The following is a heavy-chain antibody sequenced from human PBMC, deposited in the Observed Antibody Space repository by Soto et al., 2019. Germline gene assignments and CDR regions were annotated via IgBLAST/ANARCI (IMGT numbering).Heavy chain of an antibody. CDR3: ARERPNSGSGIAVDY. D-gene: IGHD3-10*01. CDR1: GFTFSSYA. J-gene: IGHJ4*02. V-gene: IGHV3-30-3*01. CDR2: ISYHGSSK. Sequence: QVQLVESGGGVVQPGRSLRLSCAASGFTFSSYAMQWVRQAPGNGLEWVAVISYHGSSKYYADSVKGRFTISRDNSKNSVYLQMNSLRVEATAVYYCARERPNSGSGIAVDYWGQGTLVTVSS.